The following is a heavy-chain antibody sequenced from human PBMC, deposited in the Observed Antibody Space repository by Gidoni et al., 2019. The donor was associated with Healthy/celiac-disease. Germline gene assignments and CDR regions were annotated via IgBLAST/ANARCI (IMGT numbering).Heavy chain of an antibody. J-gene: IGHJ4*02. D-gene: IGHD6-13*01. CDR1: GGSISSYY. CDR3: ARGIAAAGRVDY. CDR2: IYYSGST. Sequence: QVQLQESGPGLVKPSETLSLTGTVSGGSISSYYWSGIRQPPGKGLEWIGYIYYSGSTNDNPSLKSRVTISVDTSKNQFSLKLSSVTAADTAVYYCARGIAAAGRVDYWGQGTLVTVSS. V-gene: IGHV4-59*01.